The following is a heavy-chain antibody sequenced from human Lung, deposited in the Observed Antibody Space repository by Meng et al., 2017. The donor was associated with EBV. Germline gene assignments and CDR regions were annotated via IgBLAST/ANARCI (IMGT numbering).Heavy chain of an antibody. Sequence: QVQLVQSGSELKKPXXSVKVSXKASGYTFTRYPMNWVRQAPGQGLEWMGWISTNTGNPTYAQGFTGRFVFSVDTSVSTAYLQISSLKAEDTAVYYCGTLKYTSGFYGPAYRGQGALGIVS. D-gene: IGHD6-19*01. J-gene: IGHJ4*02. CDR2: ISTNTGNP. V-gene: IGHV7-4-1*02. CDR3: GTLKYTSGFYGPAY. CDR1: GYTFTRYP.